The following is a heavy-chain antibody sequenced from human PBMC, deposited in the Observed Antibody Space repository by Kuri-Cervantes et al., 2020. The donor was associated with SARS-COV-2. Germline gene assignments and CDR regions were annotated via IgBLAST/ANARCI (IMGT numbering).Heavy chain of an antibody. V-gene: IGHV1-24*01. CDR3: SRGCSGPVRITMIVVVITCISTLGY. CDR2: FDPEDGET. CDR1: GYTLTELS. Sequence: ASVKVSCKVSGYTLTELSMHWVRQAPGKGLEWMGGFDPEDGETIYAQKFQGRVTMTEDTSTDTACMELRSLRSDDTAVYYCSRGCSGPVRITMIVVVITCISTLGYWGQGTLVTVSS. D-gene: IGHD3-22*01. J-gene: IGHJ4*02.